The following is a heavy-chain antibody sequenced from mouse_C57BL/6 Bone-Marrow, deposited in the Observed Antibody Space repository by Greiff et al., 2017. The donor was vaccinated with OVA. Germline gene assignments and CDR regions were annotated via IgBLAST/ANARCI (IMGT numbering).Heavy chain of an antibody. D-gene: IGHD1-3*01. CDR1: GFTFSSYG. J-gene: IGHJ1*03. CDR3: ARHASGPYWYFDV. V-gene: IGHV5-6*01. CDR2: ISSGGSYT. Sequence: EVNVVESGGDLVKPGGSLKLSCAASGFTFSSYGMSWVRQTPDKRLEWVATISSGGSYTYYPDSVKGRFLISRDNAKNTLYLQMSSLKSEDTAMYYCARHASGPYWYFDVWGTGTTVTVSS.